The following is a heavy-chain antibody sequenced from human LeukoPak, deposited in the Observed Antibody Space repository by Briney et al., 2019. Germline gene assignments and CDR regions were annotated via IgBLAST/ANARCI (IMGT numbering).Heavy chain of an antibody. D-gene: IGHD3-10*01. CDR2: IDPDGSEK. CDR3: VRIYYFGDNNWRYFDN. CDR1: GFTFNSYW. Sequence: GGSLRLSCAASGFTFNSYWMSWVRQAPGKGLEWVANIDPDGSEKQYGDSVKGRFTTSRDNAKNSLYLQMNSLRAEDTAIYYCVRIYYFGDNNWRYFDNWGQGTLVTVSS. J-gene: IGHJ4*02. V-gene: IGHV3-7*01.